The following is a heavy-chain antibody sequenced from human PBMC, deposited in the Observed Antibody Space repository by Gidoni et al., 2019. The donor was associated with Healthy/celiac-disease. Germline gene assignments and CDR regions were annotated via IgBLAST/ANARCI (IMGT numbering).Heavy chain of an antibody. CDR2: IYTSGST. J-gene: IGHJ6*02. CDR3: AVEYSSSSRYYYYGMDV. D-gene: IGHD6-6*01. Sequence: CTVSGGSISSGSYYWSWIRQPAGKGLEWIGRIYTSGSTNYNPSLKSRVTISVDTSKNQFSLKLSSVTAADTAVYYCAVEYSSSSRYYYYGMDVWGQGTTVTVSS. V-gene: IGHV4-61*02. CDR1: GGSISSGSYY.